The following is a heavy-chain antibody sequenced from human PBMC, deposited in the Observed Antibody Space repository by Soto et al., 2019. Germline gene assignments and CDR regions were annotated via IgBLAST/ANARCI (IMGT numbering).Heavy chain of an antibody. CDR3: ARGASVETYYYMDV. CDR2: ISSSSSTI. D-gene: IGHD1-1*01. CDR1: GFPFSSYS. J-gene: IGHJ6*03. V-gene: IGHV3-48*01. Sequence: PGGSLRLCCAASGFPFSSYSMNWVRQAPGKGLEWVSYISSSSSTIYYADSVKGRFTISRDNAKNSLYLQMNSLRAEDTAVYYCARGASVETYYYMDVWGKGTTVTVSS.